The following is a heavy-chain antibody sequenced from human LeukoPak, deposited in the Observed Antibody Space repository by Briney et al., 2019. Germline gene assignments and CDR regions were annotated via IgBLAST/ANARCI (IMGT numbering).Heavy chain of an antibody. Sequence: PGGSLRLSXAASGFTFSSYGMHWVRQAPGTGLEWVTFIRDDGSNKYYADSVKGRFNIYRDNYKNTLYLQMNSLRAEDTAVYYCAKGQELLYNYSDYWGQGTLVTVSS. V-gene: IGHV3-30*02. CDR3: AKGQELLYNYSDY. CDR1: GFTFSSYG. D-gene: IGHD2-2*02. J-gene: IGHJ4*02. CDR2: IRDDGSNK.